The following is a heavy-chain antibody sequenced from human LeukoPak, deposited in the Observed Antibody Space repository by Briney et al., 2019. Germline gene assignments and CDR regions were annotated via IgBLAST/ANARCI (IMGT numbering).Heavy chain of an antibody. V-gene: IGHV3-49*03. CDR2: IRSKAYGGTT. J-gene: IGHJ4*02. CDR1: GFTFSSYA. Sequence: GGSLRLSCAASGFTFSSYAMSWFRQAPGKGLEWVGFIRSKAYGGTTEYAASVKGRFTISRDDSKSIAYLQMNSLKTEDTAVYYCTRGGSSGYYLLPYWGQGTLVTVSS. CDR3: TRGGSSGYYLLPY. D-gene: IGHD3-22*01.